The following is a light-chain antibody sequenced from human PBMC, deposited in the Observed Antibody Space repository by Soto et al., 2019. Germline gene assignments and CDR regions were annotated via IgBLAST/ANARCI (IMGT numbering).Light chain of an antibody. CDR2: EVS. Sequence: QSALTQPASVSGSPGQSITISCTGTSSDVGGYNFVSWYQQHPGKAPKLIIYEVSNRPSGVSNRSSGSKSGNTASLTISGHQAEDEADYYCSSYTTSSTLVFGTGTKVTVL. V-gene: IGLV2-14*01. CDR1: SSDVGGYNF. CDR3: SSYTTSSTLV. J-gene: IGLJ1*01.